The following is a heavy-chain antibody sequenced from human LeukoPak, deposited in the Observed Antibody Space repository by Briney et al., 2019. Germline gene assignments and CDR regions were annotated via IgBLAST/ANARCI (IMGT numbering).Heavy chain of an antibody. CDR2: INHSGST. Sequence: PSETLSLTCAVYGGSFSGYYWSWIRQPPGKGLEWIGEINHSGSTNYNPSLKSRVTISVDTSKNQFSLKLSSVTAADTAVYYCARYCIAAAVIDYWGQGTLVTVSS. CDR3: ARYCIAAAVIDY. CDR1: GGSFSGYY. J-gene: IGHJ4*02. D-gene: IGHD6-13*01. V-gene: IGHV4-34*01.